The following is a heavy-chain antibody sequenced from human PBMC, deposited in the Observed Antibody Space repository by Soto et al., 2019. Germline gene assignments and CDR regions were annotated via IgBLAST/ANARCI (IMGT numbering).Heavy chain of an antibody. D-gene: IGHD2-2*01. CDR1: GYTLTELS. Sequence: ASVKVSCKVSGYTLTELSMHWVRQAPGKGLEWMGGFDPEDGETIYAQKFQGRVTMTEDTSTDTAYMELSSLRSEDTAVYYCATLAPLVVPAAPISWGQGTLVTVSS. CDR3: ATLAPLVVPAAPIS. J-gene: IGHJ5*02. CDR2: FDPEDGET. V-gene: IGHV1-24*01.